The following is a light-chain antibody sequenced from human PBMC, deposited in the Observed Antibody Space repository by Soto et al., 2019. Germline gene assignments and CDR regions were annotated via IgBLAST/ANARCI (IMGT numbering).Light chain of an antibody. V-gene: IGKV1-39*01. CDR2: AAS. Sequence: DIQMTQSPSSLSASVGDRVTITCRARQSISRYLNWYQQKPGKAPKLLIYAASSLESGVPSRFSGRGSGTYFTLTISSLQPEDFATYFCQQSYSTPMYTFGQGTQLEIK. J-gene: IGKJ2*01. CDR1: QSISRY. CDR3: QQSYSTPMYT.